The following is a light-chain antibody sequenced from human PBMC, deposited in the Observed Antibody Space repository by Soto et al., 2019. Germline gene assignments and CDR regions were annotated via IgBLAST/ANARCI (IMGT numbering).Light chain of an antibody. Sequence: EIVLTQSPATLSLSPGEGATLSCRTSQSVSWYLGWYQQKPGQAPRLLIYDVSKRATGIPDRFSGSGSGTDFTLTISSLEPEDFAVYYCQHRSSWPLTFGGGTKVEI. J-gene: IGKJ4*01. V-gene: IGKV3-11*01. CDR2: DVS. CDR3: QHRSSWPLT. CDR1: QSVSWY.